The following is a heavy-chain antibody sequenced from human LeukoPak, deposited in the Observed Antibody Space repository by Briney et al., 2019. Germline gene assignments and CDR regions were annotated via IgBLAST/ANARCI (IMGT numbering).Heavy chain of an antibody. Sequence: SETLSLTCTVSGGSISSYYWSWIRQPPGKGLEWIGYIYYSGSTNYNPSLKSRVTISVDTSKNQFSLKLSSVTAADTAVYYCARVGYLSSRHHNPFDYWGQGTLVTVSS. J-gene: IGHJ4*02. V-gene: IGHV4-59*01. CDR2: IYYSGST. CDR1: GGSISSYY. D-gene: IGHD5-12*01. CDR3: ARVGYLSSRHHNPFDY.